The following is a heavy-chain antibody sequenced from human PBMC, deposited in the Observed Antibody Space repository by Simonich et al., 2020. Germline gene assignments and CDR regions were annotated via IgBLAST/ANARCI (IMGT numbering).Heavy chain of an antibody. Sequence: EVQLVESGGGLVQPGGSLRLSCAASGFTFSSYWIHWVRQAPGKGLVVVSRINRDGSSTSYADSVKGRFTISRDNAKNTLYLQMNSLRAEDTAVYYCARDYSNYDAFDIWGQGTMVTVSS. CDR3: ARDYSNYDAFDI. J-gene: IGHJ3*02. CDR2: INRDGSST. CDR1: GFTFSSYW. V-gene: IGHV3-74*01. D-gene: IGHD4-4*01.